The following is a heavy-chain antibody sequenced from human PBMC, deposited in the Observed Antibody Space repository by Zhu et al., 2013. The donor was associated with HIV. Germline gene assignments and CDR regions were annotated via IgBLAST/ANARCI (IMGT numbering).Heavy chain of an antibody. J-gene: IGHJ4*02. D-gene: IGHD3-10*01. Sequence: QVQLVQSGAEVKKPGASVKVSCKASGYTFTGYYMHWVRQAPGQGLEWMGWINPNSGGTNYAQKFQGRVTMTRDTSINTVYMELTKLTTDDTAVYFCARGYGGGTYYNISGSGFFHDYWGQGTLVTVSS. CDR1: GYTFTGYY. CDR3: ARGYGGGTYYNISGSGFFHDY. CDR2: INPNSGGT. V-gene: IGHV1-2*02.